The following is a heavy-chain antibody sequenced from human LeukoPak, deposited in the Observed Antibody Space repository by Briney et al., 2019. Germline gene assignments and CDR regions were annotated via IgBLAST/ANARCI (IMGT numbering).Heavy chain of an antibody. D-gene: IGHD3-16*02. CDR3: ARVHYDYVWGSYLVFDY. CDR1: GFTFSDYY. Sequence: GGSLRLSCAASGFTFSDYYMSWIRQAPGKGLEWVSYISSSGSTIYYADSVKGRFTISRDNAKNSLYLQMNSPRAEDTAVYYCARVHYDYVWGSYLVFDYWGQGTLVTVSS. J-gene: IGHJ4*02. CDR2: ISSSGSTI. V-gene: IGHV3-11*01.